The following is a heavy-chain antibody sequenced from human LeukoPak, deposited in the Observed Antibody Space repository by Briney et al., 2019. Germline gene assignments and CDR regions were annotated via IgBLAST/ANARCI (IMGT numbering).Heavy chain of an antibody. J-gene: IGHJ3*02. D-gene: IGHD3-22*01. CDR2: IYYSGST. V-gene: IGHV4-59*01. Sequence: SETLSLTCTVSGGSISSYYWSWLRQPPGKGLEWIGYIYYSGSTNYNPSLTSRVTISVDTSKNQFSLKLSSVTAADTAVYYCARTTYYYDSSGYYFSAFDIWGQGTMVTVSS. CDR3: ARTTYYYDSSGYYFSAFDI. CDR1: GGSISSYY.